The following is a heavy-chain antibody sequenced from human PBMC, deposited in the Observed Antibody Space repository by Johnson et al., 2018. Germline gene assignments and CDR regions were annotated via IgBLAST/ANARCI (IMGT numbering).Heavy chain of an antibody. V-gene: IGHV1-3*01. CDR1: GYTFTSYA. Sequence: QVQLVQSGAEVKKPGASVKVSCKASGYTFTSYAMHWVRQAPGQRLAWMGWINAGNGNTKYSQKFQGRVTITRDTSASTAYMELSRLRSEDTAVYYCASLGRRKPDAFDIWGQGTMVTVSS. CDR2: INAGNGNT. CDR3: ASLGRRKPDAFDI. J-gene: IGHJ3*02.